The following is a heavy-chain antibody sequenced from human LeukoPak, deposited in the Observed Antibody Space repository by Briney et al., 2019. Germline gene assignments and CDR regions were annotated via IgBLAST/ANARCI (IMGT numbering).Heavy chain of an antibody. J-gene: IGHJ4*02. D-gene: IGHD4-17*01. CDR2: IGGGGGST. V-gene: IGHV3-23*01. CDR3: ATRNPYGDFVSPFDY. Sequence: GGSLRLSCAASGFTFTTYAMSWVRQAPGKGLEWVSAIGGGGGSTYYADSVRGRFTISGDTSKNTLYLQMNSLRAEDTAVYFCATRNPYGDFVSPFDYWGQGTLVTVSS. CDR1: GFTFTTYA.